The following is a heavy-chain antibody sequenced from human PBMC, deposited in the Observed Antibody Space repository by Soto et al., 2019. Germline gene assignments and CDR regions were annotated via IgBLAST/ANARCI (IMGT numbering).Heavy chain of an antibody. CDR2: MNPNSGNT. Sequence: QVQLVQSGAEVKKPGASVKVSCKASGYNFSYYDINWVRQATGQGLEWMGWMNPNSGNTGYAQKFQGRVTMTRNTSISTAYIELSSLRSEDTAVYYCARRNYCSGGSCYYGDDYWGQGTLVNVSS. D-gene: IGHD2-15*01. CDR3: ARRNYCSGGSCYYGDDY. CDR1: GYNFSYYD. J-gene: IGHJ4*02. V-gene: IGHV1-8*01.